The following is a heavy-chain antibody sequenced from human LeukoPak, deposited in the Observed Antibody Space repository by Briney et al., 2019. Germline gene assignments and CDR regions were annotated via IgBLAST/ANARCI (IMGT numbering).Heavy chain of an antibody. CDR1: GFTFSSYV. CDR2: ISGSGDST. Sequence: GGSLRLSCAASGFTFSSYVMSWVRQAPGKGLEWVSLISGSGDSTYYADSVKGRFTIFRDNSKNTLYLQMNSLSAEDTAVYYCAKGQGYSYGDSTDYWGQGTLVTVSS. D-gene: IGHD5-18*01. J-gene: IGHJ4*02. CDR3: AKGQGYSYGDSTDY. V-gene: IGHV3-23*01.